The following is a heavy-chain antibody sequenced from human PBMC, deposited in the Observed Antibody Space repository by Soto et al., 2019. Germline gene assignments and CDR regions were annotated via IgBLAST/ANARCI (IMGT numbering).Heavy chain of an antibody. D-gene: IGHD6-13*01. CDR3: ARARGQQLVRDYYYYGMDV. J-gene: IGHJ6*02. Sequence: SETLSLTCTVSGGSVSSGSYYWSWIRQPPGKGLEWIGYIYYSGSTNYNPSLKSRVTISVDTSKNQFSLKLSSVTAADTAVYYCARARGQQLVRDYYYYGMDVWGQGTTVTVSS. CDR1: GGSVSSGSYY. CDR2: IYYSGST. V-gene: IGHV4-61*01.